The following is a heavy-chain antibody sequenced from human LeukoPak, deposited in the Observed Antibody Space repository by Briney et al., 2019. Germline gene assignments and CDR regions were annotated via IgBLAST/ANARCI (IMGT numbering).Heavy chain of an antibody. CDR3: ARRWGNIVGVTYEY. CDR2: IYYTGST. CDR1: GSSITSVSHY. V-gene: IGHV4-39*01. D-gene: IGHD3-16*01. Sequence: PSETLSLTCTISGSSITSVSHYWSWIRQPPGKGLEWIGDIYYTGSTYYSPSLRSRVTMSVHTSENQFSLRLNSVTAVDTAVYYCARRWGNIVGVTYEYWGQGTLVTVSS. J-gene: IGHJ4*02.